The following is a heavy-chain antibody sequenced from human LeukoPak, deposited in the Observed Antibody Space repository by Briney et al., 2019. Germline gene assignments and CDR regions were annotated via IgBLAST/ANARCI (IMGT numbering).Heavy chain of an antibody. Sequence: GGSLKLSCAASGFTFSGSAMHWVRQASGKGLEWVGRIRSKANSYATAYAASVKGRFTISRDDSKNTAYLQMNSLKTEDTAVYYCTRSSGWYYSNDVFDIWGRGTMVTVSS. CDR1: GFTFSGSA. V-gene: IGHV3-73*01. CDR3: TRSSGWYYSNDVFDI. J-gene: IGHJ3*02. D-gene: IGHD6-19*01. CDR2: IRSKANSYAT.